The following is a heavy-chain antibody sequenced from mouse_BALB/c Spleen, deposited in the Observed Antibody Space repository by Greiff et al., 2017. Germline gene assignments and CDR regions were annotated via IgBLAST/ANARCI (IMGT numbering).Heavy chain of an antibody. J-gene: IGHJ3*01. CDR1: GFTFSSYG. CDR3: ARHRGLRRTLAY. CDR2: ISSGGSYT. D-gene: IGHD2-4*01. V-gene: IGHV5-6*01. Sequence: EVKLVESGGDLVKPGGSLKLSCAASGFTFSSYGMSWVRQTPDKRLEWVATISSGGSYTYYPDSVKGRFTISRDNAKNTLYLQMSSLKSEDAAMYYCARHRGLRRTLAYWGQGTLVTVSA.